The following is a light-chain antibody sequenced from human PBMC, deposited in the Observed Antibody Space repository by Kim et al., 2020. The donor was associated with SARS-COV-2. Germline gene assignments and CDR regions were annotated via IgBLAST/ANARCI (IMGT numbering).Light chain of an antibody. CDR3: LQHNSYPLT. CDR1: QGINSY. V-gene: IGKV1-17*03. CDR2: GAS. J-gene: IGKJ4*01. Sequence: ASVGDRVTITCRASQGINSYLVWFQQKPGKVPKRLIYGASNLQSGVPSRFSGSGSGKEFTLTISSLQPEDFATYYCLQHNSYPLTFGGGTKVDIK.